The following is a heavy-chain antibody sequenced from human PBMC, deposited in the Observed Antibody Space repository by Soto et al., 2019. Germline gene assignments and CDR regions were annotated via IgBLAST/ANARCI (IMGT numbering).Heavy chain of an antibody. D-gene: IGHD3-9*01. Sequence: QVQLQQWGAGPLRPLETLSLTCGVSGGSFSGYYWAWIRQSPGKGLEWIGEINDRGSINYNPSLKSRVSISVDTAKNHYSLTLRSVTAADTAVYYCGRESNDIFTGPPWVWYFDLWGRGTLVTVSS. CDR2: INDRGSI. CDR1: GGSFSGYY. CDR3: GRESNDIFTGPPWVWYFDL. V-gene: IGHV4-34*01. J-gene: IGHJ2*01.